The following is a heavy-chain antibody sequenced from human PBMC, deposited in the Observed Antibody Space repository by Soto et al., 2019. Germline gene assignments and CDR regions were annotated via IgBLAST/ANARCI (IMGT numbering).Heavy chain of an antibody. CDR2: INHSGST. J-gene: IGHJ4*02. V-gene: IGHV4-34*01. CDR3: ARGLKGYSGYDFRPKNLSYFDY. Sequence: PSETLSLTCAVYGGSFSGYYWSWIRQPPGKGLEWIGEINHSGSTNYNPSLKSRVTISVDTSKNQFSLKLSSVTAADTAVYYCARGLKGYSGYDFRPKNLSYFDYLGQGTLVTVSS. D-gene: IGHD5-12*01. CDR1: GGSFSGYY.